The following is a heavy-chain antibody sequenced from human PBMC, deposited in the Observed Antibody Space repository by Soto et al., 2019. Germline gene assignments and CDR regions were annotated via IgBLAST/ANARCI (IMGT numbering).Heavy chain of an antibody. CDR1: GYSFTSYW. J-gene: IGHJ6*03. D-gene: IGHD4-17*01. CDR2: IYPGDSDT. V-gene: IGHV5-51*01. CDR3: ARHMGATVTNRGLDFELGDYYYMDV. Sequence: PGESLKISCKGSGYSFTSYWIGWVRQMPGKGLEWMGIIYPGDSDTRYSPSFQGQVTISADKSISTAYLQWSSLKASDTAMYYCARHMGATVTNRGLDFELGDYYYMDVWGKGTAVTVSS.